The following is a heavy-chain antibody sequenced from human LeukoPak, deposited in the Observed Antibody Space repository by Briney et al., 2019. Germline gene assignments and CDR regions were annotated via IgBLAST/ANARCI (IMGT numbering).Heavy chain of an antibody. CDR1: GFTFSSYA. J-gene: IGHJ5*02. CDR3: ARANSGMVRGVIAS. Sequence: GGSLRLSCAASGFTFSSYAMHWVRQAPGKGLEWVAVISYDGSNKYYADSVKGRFTISRDNSKNTLYLQMNSLRAEDTAVYYCARANSGMVRGVIASWGQGTLVTVSS. V-gene: IGHV3-30-3*01. CDR2: ISYDGSNK. D-gene: IGHD3-10*01.